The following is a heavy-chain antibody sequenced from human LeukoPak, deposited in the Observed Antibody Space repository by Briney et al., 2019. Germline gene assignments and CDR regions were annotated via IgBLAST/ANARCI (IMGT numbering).Heavy chain of an antibody. D-gene: IGHD3-10*01. CDR2: ISGSGRST. V-gene: IGHV3-23*01. CDR3: AKGRSPYHSGSGSLLDY. Sequence: GGSLRLSCAASGFTLSNYAMSWVRQAPGKGLEWVAGISGSGRSTYHADSVRFHFTISRDNSKNTLYLQMYSLRADDTAVYFCAKGRSPYHSGSGSLLDYWGQGTLVTVSS. J-gene: IGHJ4*02. CDR1: GFTLSNYA.